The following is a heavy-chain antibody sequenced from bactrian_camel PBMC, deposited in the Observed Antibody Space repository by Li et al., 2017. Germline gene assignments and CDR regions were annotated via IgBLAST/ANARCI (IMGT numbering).Heavy chain of an antibody. Sequence: QLVESGGDSVRAGGSLRLSCAASGYSHSSYCMAWFRQAPGNEREGVASVDTYGLTHYIDSVKGRFTISQDNAKNTLYLHMNSLKPDDTAMYYCAADWRFWEWCTLVRNEHNVWGQGTQVTVS. CDR3: AADWRFWEWCTLVRNEHNV. CDR1: GYSHSSYC. CDR2: VDTYGLT. J-gene: IGHJ4*01. V-gene: IGHV3S1*01. D-gene: IGHD1*01.